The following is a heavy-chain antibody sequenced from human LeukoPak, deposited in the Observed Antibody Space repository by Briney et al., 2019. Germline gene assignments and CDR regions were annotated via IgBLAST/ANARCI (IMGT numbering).Heavy chain of an antibody. CDR3: ATQVAGGPLDY. CDR2: IYYTGRT. V-gene: IGHV4-39*01. Sequence: TASETLSLTCAVSGGSISSTTYSWAWIRQPPGKGLEWIGSIYYTGRTHYIPSLKGRVTISLDTSKNQFSLSLSSVTAADTAVYYCATQVAGGPLDYWGQGTLVTVSS. CDR1: GGSISSTTYS. D-gene: IGHD6-19*01. J-gene: IGHJ4*02.